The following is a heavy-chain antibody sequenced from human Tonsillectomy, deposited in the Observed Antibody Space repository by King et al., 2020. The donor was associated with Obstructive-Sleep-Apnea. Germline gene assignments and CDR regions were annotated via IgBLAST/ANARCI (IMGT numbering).Heavy chain of an antibody. V-gene: IGHV3-74*01. CDR2: INNDGSGR. CDR3: ARGVGSGSYFGY. D-gene: IGHD3-10*01. J-gene: IGHJ4*02. Sequence: VQLVESGGGLVQPGGSLRLSCVASGFTFSDYWMHWVRHAPGKELVWVSRINNDGSGRTYADSVKGRFTISRDDAKNTLYLQMNSLRVEDTAVYYCARGVGSGSYFGYWGQGTLVTVSS. CDR1: GFTFSDYW.